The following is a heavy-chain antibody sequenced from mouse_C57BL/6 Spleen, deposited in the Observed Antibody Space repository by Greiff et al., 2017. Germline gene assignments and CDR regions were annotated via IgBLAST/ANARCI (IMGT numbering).Heavy chain of an antibody. Sequence: QVQLQQSGAELVRPGASVTLSCKASGYTFTDYEMHWVKQTPVHGLEWIGAIDPETGGTAYNQKFKGKAILTADKSSSTAYMELRSLTSEDSAVYYCTRVGTTVRDYFDYWGQGTTLTVSS. CDR2: IDPETGGT. J-gene: IGHJ2*01. CDR1: GYTFTDYE. CDR3: TRVGTTVRDYFDY. V-gene: IGHV1-15*01. D-gene: IGHD1-1*01.